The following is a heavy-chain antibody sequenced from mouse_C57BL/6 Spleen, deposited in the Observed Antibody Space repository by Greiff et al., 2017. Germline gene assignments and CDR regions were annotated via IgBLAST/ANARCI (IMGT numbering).Heavy chain of an antibody. CDR2: INPCSGYT. V-gene: IGHV1-7*01. CDR3: GRGEYYDYSWFAY. CDR1: GYTFTSYW. D-gene: IGHD2-4*01. Sequence: VQLEESGAELAKPGASVKLSCKASGYTFTSYWMHWVKQRPGKGLEWIGYINPCSGYTKYNQKFKDKATLTADKSSSTAYMQLSSLSYEDSAVYYCGRGEYYDYSWFAYWGQGTLVTVSA. J-gene: IGHJ3*01.